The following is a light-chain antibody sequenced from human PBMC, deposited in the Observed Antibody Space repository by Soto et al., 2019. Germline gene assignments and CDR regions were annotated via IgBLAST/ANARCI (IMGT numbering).Light chain of an antibody. J-gene: IGLJ2*01. Sequence: QSALPQPASVSGSPGQSITISCTGNSSDVGGYNYVSWYQQHPGKAPKLMIYDVSNRPSGVSNRFSGSKSGNTASLTISGPQAEDEADYYCSSYTSSSTRVFGGGTKLTVL. CDR1: SSDVGGYNY. CDR2: DVS. V-gene: IGLV2-14*01. CDR3: SSYTSSSTRV.